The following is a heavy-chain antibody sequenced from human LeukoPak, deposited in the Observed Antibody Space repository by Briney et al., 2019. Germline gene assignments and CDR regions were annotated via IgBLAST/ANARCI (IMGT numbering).Heavy chain of an antibody. J-gene: IGHJ5*02. D-gene: IGHD2-2*01. CDR3: ARAPPYQLLSFDP. CDR1: GGSISSGSYY. Sequence: SETLSLTCTVSGGSISSGSYYWSWIRQPAGKGLEWIGRIYTSGSTNYNPSLKSRVTISVDTSKNQFSLKLSSVTAADTAVYYCARAPPYQLLSFDPWGQGTLVTVSS. CDR2: IYTSGST. V-gene: IGHV4-61*02.